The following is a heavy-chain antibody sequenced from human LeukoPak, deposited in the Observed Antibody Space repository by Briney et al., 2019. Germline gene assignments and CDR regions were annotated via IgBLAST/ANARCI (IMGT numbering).Heavy chain of an antibody. Sequence: SETLSLTCTVSGGSISSGSYYWSWIRQPAGKGLEWIGRIYTSGSTNYNPSLKSRVTMSVDTSKNQFSLKLSSVTAADTAVYYCARELTAGTCDYWGQGTLVTVSS. J-gene: IGHJ4*02. D-gene: IGHD6-13*01. CDR2: IYTSGST. V-gene: IGHV4-61*02. CDR3: ARELTAGTCDY. CDR1: GGSISSGSYY.